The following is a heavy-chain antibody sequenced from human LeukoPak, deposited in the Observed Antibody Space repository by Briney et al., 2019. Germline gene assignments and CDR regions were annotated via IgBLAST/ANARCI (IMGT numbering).Heavy chain of an antibody. Sequence: SETLSLTCTVSGGSISSSSYYWGWIRQPPGKGLEWIGSIYYSGSTYYNPSLKSRVTISVDTSKNQFSLKLSSVTAADTAVYYCARISSVRIAVAGYDAFDIWGQGTMVTVSS. CDR3: ARISSVRIAVAGYDAFDI. V-gene: IGHV4-39*07. J-gene: IGHJ3*02. D-gene: IGHD6-19*01. CDR2: IYYSGST. CDR1: GGSISSSSYY.